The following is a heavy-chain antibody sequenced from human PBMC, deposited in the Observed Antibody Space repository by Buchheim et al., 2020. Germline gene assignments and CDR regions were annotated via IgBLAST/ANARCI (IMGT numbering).Heavy chain of an antibody. CDR1: GGSISSYY. CDR3: ARSGSSWRLIDY. D-gene: IGHD6-13*01. Sequence: QVQLQESGPGLVKSSETLSLTCTVSGGSISSYYWSWMRQPAGKGLEWIGRIYSSGNTNYNPSLKIRVTMSVDTSRNQFSLKLTSVTAADTAVYYCARSGSSWRLIDYWGQGTL. V-gene: IGHV4-4*07. J-gene: IGHJ4*02. CDR2: IYSSGNT.